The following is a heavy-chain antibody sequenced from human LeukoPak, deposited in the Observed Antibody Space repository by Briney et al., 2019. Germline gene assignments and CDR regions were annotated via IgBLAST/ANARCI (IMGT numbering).Heavy chain of an antibody. J-gene: IGHJ4*02. CDR2: INPSGGST. V-gene: IGHV1-46*01. D-gene: IGHD2-2*01. Sequence: GASVKVSCKASGYTFTSCYMHWVRQAPGQGLEWMGIINPSGGSTSYAQKFQGRVTMTRDTSTSTVYMELSSLRSEDTAVYYCGVYCSSTSCYDYWGQGTLVTVSS. CDR3: GVYCSSTSCYDY. CDR1: GYTFTSCY.